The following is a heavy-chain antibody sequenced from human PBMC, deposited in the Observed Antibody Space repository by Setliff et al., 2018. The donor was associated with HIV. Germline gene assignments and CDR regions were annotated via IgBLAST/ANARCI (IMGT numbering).Heavy chain of an antibody. Sequence: ASVKVSCKASGYTFTRYGISWVRQAPGQGLGWMGWISANNGNTKYAQRLQGRVTMTTDTSTSTAYMDLRSLRSDDTAVYFCARDGEYQVLHYYYSGMDVWGQGTTVTAP. J-gene: IGHJ6*02. CDR1: GYTFTRYG. CDR3: ARDGEYQVLHYYYSGMDV. CDR2: ISANNGNT. V-gene: IGHV1-18*01. D-gene: IGHD2-2*01.